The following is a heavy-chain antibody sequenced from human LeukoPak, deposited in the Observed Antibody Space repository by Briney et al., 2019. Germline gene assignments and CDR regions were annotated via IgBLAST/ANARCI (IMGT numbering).Heavy chain of an antibody. D-gene: IGHD3-10*01. CDR3: ATANPTPRGINFDY. V-gene: IGHV3-23*01. J-gene: IGHJ4*02. CDR2: INGGDYST. CDR1: GFTFSSSA. Sequence: PGGSLRLSCAASGFTFSSSAMSWVRQAPGKGLQWLSSINGGDYSTYNADSVKGRFTISRDSSKNILYLQMNSLRTDDTAIYYCATANPTPRGINFDYWGQGTLVTVSS.